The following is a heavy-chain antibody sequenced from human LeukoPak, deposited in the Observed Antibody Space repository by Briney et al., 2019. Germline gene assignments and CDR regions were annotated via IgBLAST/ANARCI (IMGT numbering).Heavy chain of an antibody. CDR3: ASSKDHYCRY. J-gene: IGHJ4*02. V-gene: IGHV3-7*05. CDR2: IHQDAGEK. Sequence: PGGSLSLSCAASGFIFSDSWMTWVRQTPGKGLQWVASIHQDAGEKQYLDSVRGRSTISRDNARNSLYLQMNSLRVEDTAVYYCASSKDHYCRYWGQGTPVTVSS. CDR1: GFIFSDSW.